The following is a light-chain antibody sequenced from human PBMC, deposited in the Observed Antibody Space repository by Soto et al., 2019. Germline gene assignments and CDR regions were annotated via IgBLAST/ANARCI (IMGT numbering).Light chain of an antibody. CDR2: DTS. V-gene: IGKV3-11*01. CDR3: QQRTIWPPA. J-gene: IGKJ5*01. Sequence: EIVMTQSPATLSVSPGERATLSCRASQSVSSDLAWYHQKPGQAPRLLIYDTSNRATDIPARFSGSGSGTDFTLTISSLEPEDFAVYYCQQRTIWPPAFGQGTRLEIK. CDR1: QSVSSD.